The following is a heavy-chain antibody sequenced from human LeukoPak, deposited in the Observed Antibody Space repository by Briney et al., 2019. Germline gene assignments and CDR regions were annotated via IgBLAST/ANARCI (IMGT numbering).Heavy chain of an antibody. D-gene: IGHD3-22*01. Sequence: GGSLRLSCAASGFTFSNAWMSWVRQAPGKGLEWVGRIKSKTDGGTTDYAAPVKGRFTISRDDSKNTLYLQMNSLKTEDTAVYYCTTFHVASGYYLLYTYFDYWGRGTLVTVSS. CDR3: TTFHVASGYYLLYTYFDY. CDR1: GFTFSNAW. J-gene: IGHJ4*02. V-gene: IGHV3-15*01. CDR2: IKSKTDGGTT.